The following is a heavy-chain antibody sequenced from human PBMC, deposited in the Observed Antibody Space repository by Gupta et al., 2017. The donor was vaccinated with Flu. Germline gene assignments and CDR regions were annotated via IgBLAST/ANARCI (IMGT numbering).Heavy chain of an antibody. J-gene: IGHJ4*02. D-gene: IGHD4-17*01. CDR1: GFTFSSYA. Sequence: EVQLLESGGGLVQPGGSLRLSCAASGFTFSSYAMRWVRQAPGKGLEGGSAISGSGGRTYYADSGNGRFTISRDDAKNTLDMQMNRVRAGATAVYYCAKGAHYGEYAAYFDDGGQGTMVTVFS. CDR3: AKGAHYGEYAAYFDD. CDR2: ISGSGGRT. V-gene: IGHV3-23*01.